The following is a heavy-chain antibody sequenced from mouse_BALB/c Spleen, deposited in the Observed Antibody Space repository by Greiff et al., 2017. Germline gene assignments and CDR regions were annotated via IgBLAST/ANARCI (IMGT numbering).Heavy chain of an antibody. CDR2: INPSTGYT. J-gene: IGHJ4*01. D-gene: IGHD1-2*01. CDR3: ARRGLRLQAMDY. Sequence: QVQLQQSGAELAKPGASVKMSCKASGYTFTSYWMHWVQQRPGQGLEWIGYINPSTGYTEYNQKFKDKATLTADNSSSTAYMQLSSLTSEDSAVYYCARRGLRLQAMDYWGQGTSVTVSS. V-gene: IGHV1-7*01. CDR1: GYTFTSYW.